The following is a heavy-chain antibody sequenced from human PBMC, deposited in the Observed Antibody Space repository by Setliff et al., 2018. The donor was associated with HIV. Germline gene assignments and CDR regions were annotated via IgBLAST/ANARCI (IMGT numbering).Heavy chain of an antibody. V-gene: IGHV1-69*13. Sequence: SVKVSCKASGYTFTGYYMHWVRQAPGQGLEWMGRIIPIFGTADYAQKFQGRVTLTADESTSSVYMELRSLRSEDTAVYYCARAQPTNRIAAAGFDYWGQGTLVTVSS. J-gene: IGHJ4*02. CDR2: IIPIFGTA. D-gene: IGHD6-13*01. CDR1: GYTFTGYY. CDR3: ARAQPTNRIAAAGFDY.